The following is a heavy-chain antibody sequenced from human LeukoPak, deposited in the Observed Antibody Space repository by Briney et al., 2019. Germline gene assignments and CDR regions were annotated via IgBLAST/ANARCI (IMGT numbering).Heavy chain of an antibody. D-gene: IGHD2-15*01. CDR2: INPTGTST. V-gene: IGHV1-46*01. CDR3: AINQAGYCGGGSCYRHEFYYMDV. Sequence: GASVKVSCKASGYSFTSNYMHWVRQAPGQGLEWVGLINPTGTSTTYAQKFQGRVTMTRDMSTTTDYMELSSLRSEDTAMYYCAINQAGYCGGGSCYRHEFYYMDVWGKGTSVTVSS. CDR1: GYSFTSNY. J-gene: IGHJ6*03.